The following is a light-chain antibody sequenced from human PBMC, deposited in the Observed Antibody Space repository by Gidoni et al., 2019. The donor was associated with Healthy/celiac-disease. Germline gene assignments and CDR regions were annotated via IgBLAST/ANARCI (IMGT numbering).Light chain of an antibody. J-gene: IGLJ3*02. V-gene: IGLV1-47*01. CDR2: RNN. CDR3: AAWDDSLSGPV. CDR1: SSNIGSNY. Sequence: QSVLTQLPSASGTPGPRVTISCSGSSSNIGSNYVYWYQQLPGTAPKLLIYRNNQRPSGVPDRFSGSKSGTSASLAISGLRSEDEADYYCAAWDDSLSGPVFGGGTKRTVL.